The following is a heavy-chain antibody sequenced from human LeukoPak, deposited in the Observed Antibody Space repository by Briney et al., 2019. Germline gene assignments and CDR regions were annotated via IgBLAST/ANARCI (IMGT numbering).Heavy chain of an antibody. Sequence: SETLSLTCTVSGGSISSSSYYWGWIRQPPGKGLEWIGSIYYSGSTYYNPSLKSRVTISVDTSKNQFSLKLSSVTAADTAVYYCARDDCGGDCYPPLYDAFDIWGQGTMVTVSS. CDR1: GGSISSSSYY. D-gene: IGHD2-21*02. CDR2: IYYSGST. V-gene: IGHV4-39*07. J-gene: IGHJ3*02. CDR3: ARDDCGGDCYPPLYDAFDI.